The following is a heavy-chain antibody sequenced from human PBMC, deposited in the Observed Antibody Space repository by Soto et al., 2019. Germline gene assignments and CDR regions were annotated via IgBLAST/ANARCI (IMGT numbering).Heavy chain of an antibody. J-gene: IGHJ5*02. V-gene: IGHV4-39*01. CDR3: ARHWIAGASIP. Sequence: SETLSLTCSVSGDSISSSSQYWGWIRQPPGKGLEWIGSIHYSGTSYYNPSLKSRVTIFVDTSKNQLSLKLSSVTSADTAVYYCARHWIAGASIPWGQGTLVTVSS. CDR2: IHYSGTS. D-gene: IGHD1-26*01. CDR1: GDSISSSSQY.